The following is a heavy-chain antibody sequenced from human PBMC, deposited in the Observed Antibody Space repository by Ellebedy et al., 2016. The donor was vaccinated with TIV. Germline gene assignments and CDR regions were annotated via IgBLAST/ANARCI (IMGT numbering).Heavy chain of an antibody. CDR3: ARDAAHSAPFDS. CDR2: MDSGGSTT. Sequence: GGSLRLXXAASGFTFSSYWMHWVRQAPGKGLVWVSRMDSGGSTTDYADSVKGRFTISRDNAKNTLYLQMDSLRAEDTAVYYCARDAAHSAPFDSWGQGTLVTVSS. D-gene: IGHD3-10*01. CDR1: GFTFSSYW. V-gene: IGHV3-74*01. J-gene: IGHJ4*02.